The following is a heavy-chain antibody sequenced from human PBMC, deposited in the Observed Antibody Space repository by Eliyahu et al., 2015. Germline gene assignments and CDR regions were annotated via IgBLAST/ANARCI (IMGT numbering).Heavy chain of an antibody. CDR2: ISWNSGTI. Sequence: DVQLVESGGTLVQPGGSLRLXXVAXXFTFXYYAMHWVRQAPGKGLXWVSGISWNSGTIAYVDSVKGRFTISRDNAKNSLYLEMNSLRPEDTVLYYCAKPLGLLFDAFDVWGQETMVTVSS. CDR1: XFTFXYYA. D-gene: IGHD2-21*01. V-gene: IGHV3-9*01. CDR3: AKPLGLLFDAFDV. J-gene: IGHJ3*01.